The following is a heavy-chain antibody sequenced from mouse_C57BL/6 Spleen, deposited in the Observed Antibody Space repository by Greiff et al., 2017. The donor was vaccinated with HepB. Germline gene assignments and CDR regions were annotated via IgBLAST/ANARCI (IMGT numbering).Heavy chain of an antibody. CDR1: GYTFTDYN. V-gene: IGHV1-22*01. CDR2: INPNNGGT. CDR3: ARWDDYDEAWFAY. J-gene: IGHJ3*01. Sequence: SGPELVKPGASVKMSCKASGYTFTDYNMHWVKQSHGKSLEWIGYINPNNGGTSYNQKFKGKATLTVNKSSSTAYMELRSLTSEDSAVYYCARWDDYDEAWFAYWGQGTLVTVSA. D-gene: IGHD2-4*01.